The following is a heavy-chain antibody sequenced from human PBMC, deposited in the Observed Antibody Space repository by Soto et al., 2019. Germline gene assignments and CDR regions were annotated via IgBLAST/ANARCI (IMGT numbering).Heavy chain of an antibody. V-gene: IGHV2-5*02. D-gene: IGHD3-16*02. Sequence: QITLKESGPTLVQPTQTLTLTCDFSGFSLTTKGVGVGWIRQPPGEALEWVAVIYWDNDKRYSPSLQSRLTINKDTSKNQVVLSMNNMDPVDTATYFCAHLTITYGGVIGDAAFDIWGQGTMVIVSS. CDR1: GFSLTTKGVG. CDR2: IYWDNDK. CDR3: AHLTITYGGVIGDAAFDI. J-gene: IGHJ3*02.